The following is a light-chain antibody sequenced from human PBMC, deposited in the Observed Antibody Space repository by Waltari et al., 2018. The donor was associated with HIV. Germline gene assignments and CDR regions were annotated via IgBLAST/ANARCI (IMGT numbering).Light chain of an antibody. CDR2: RSN. CDR3: AAWDDSLSGHVV. CDR1: SPNIASNY. Sequence: QSVLTQPSSASGTPGQRVTISGSESSPNIASNYVYCYQQLPGTAPKLPIYRSNQRPSGVPGRFSGSKSGTSASLAISGLRSEDEADYYCAAWDDSLSGHVVFGGGTKLTVL. V-gene: IGLV1-47*01. J-gene: IGLJ2*01.